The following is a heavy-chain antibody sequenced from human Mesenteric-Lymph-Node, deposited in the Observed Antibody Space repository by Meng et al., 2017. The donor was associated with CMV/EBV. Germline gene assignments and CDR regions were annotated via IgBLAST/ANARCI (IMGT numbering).Heavy chain of an antibody. D-gene: IGHD6-19*01. Sequence: SGGTFNSYAISWVRQAPGQALEWMGAIIPIFGTTDYAQKFQGRVTITTDESTTIVYMELNSLRSEDTAVYYCTTGDSTGWYQFSWFDPWGQGTLVTVSS. CDR1: GGTFNSYA. J-gene: IGHJ5*02. CDR3: TTGDSTGWYQFSWFDP. CDR2: IIPIFGTT. V-gene: IGHV1-69*05.